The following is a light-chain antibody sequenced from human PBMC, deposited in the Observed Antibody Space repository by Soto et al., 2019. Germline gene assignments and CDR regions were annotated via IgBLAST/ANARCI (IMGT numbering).Light chain of an antibody. J-gene: IGKJ4*01. CDR3: RQYDSAPRT. V-gene: IGKV3-20*01. CDR2: GVS. Sequence: EIVLTQSPGTLSLSPGERATLSCRASQSISSSYLAWYQQKPGQAPRLLIYGVSSRATGIPDRFSGSGSGTDFTLTISRLEPEDFAVYYCRQYDSAPRTFGGGTKVEI. CDR1: QSISSSY.